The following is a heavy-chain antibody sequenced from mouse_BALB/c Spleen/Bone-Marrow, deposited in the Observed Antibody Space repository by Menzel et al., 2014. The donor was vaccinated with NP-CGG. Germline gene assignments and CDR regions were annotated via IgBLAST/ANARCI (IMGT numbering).Heavy chain of an antibody. V-gene: IGHV5-17*02. CDR1: GFTFNSFG. J-gene: IGHJ2*01. D-gene: IGHD2-14*01. CDR3: ARRYRYDYFDY. CDR2: ISSGSSTI. Sequence: DVQLQESGGGLVLPGGSRKLSCAASGFTFNSFGMHWVRQAPEKGLEWVAYISSGSSTIYYADTVKGRFTISRDNPKNTLFLEMTSLRSEDTAKYYCARRYRYDYFDYWGQGTTLTVSS.